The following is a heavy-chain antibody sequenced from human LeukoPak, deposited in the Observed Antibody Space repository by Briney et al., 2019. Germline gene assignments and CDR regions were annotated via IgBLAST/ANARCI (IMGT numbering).Heavy chain of an antibody. CDR1: GFTFSNYA. J-gene: IGHJ4*02. CDR2: VSYDGSNK. Sequence: GGSLRLSCAASGFTFSNYAMHWVRQAPGKGLEWVAVVSYDGSNKYYADSVNGRFTISRDNSKNTLYLQMNSLRAEDAAIYYCATIGDRRTGELYRIDYWGQGTLVTVSS. D-gene: IGHD7-27*01. V-gene: IGHV3-30-3*01. CDR3: ATIGDRRTGELYRIDY.